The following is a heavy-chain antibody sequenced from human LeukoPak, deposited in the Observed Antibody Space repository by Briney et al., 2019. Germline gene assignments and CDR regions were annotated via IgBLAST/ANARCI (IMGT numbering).Heavy chain of an antibody. V-gene: IGHV4-34*01. CDR3: ARGGPIYGF. CDR2: INHSGST. J-gene: IGHJ4*02. CDR1: GGSFSSYY. D-gene: IGHD4-17*01. Sequence: SETLSLTCAVYGGSFSSYYWSWIRQPPGKGLEWIGEINHSGSTNYDPSLKSRVTISVDTSKNQFSLKLSSVTAADTAVYYCARGGPIYGFWGQGTLVTVSS.